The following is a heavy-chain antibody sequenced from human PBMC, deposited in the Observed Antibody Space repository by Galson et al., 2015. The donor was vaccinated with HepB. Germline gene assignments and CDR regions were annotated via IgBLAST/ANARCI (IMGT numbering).Heavy chain of an antibody. CDR3: ARESWDVDTTAVAGRGYDY. Sequence: SVKVSCKASGGTFSGYAISWVRQAPGQGLEWMGRIIPILGIANYAQKFQGRVTITADKSTNTAYMELSSLRSEDTAVYYCARESWDVDTTAVAGRGYDYWGQGTLVTVSS. CDR2: IIPILGIA. V-gene: IGHV1-69*04. D-gene: IGHD6-19*01. CDR1: GGTFSGYA. J-gene: IGHJ4*02.